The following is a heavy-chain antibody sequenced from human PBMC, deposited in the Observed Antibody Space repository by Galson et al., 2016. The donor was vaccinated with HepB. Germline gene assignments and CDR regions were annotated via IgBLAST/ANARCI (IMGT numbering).Heavy chain of an antibody. V-gene: IGHV3-33*01. CDR2: IWFDGSNK. CDR1: GFTFSSYG. J-gene: IGHJ6*02. Sequence: SLRLSCAASGFTFSSYGMHWVRQAPGKGLEWVALIWFDGSNKYYGDSLKGRFTISRDNSKNTLYLQLDRLRAEDTALYYCARDRATRQLIRTYYYSGLDVWGQGTTVTVSS. CDR3: ARDRATRQLIRTYYYSGLDV. D-gene: IGHD2-2*01.